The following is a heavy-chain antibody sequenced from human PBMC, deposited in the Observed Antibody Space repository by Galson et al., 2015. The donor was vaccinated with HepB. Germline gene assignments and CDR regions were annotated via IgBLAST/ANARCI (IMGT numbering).Heavy chain of an antibody. CDR2: INHSGST. V-gene: IGHV4-34*01. CDR1: GGSFSGYY. Sequence: ETLSLTCAVYGGSFSGYYWSWIRQPPGKGLEWIGEINHSGSTNYNPSLKSRVTISVDTSKNQFSLKLSSVTAADTAVYYCARQADRNFGPPYYFDYWGQGTLVTVSS. D-gene: IGHD3-3*02. J-gene: IGHJ4*02. CDR3: ARQADRNFGPPYYFDY.